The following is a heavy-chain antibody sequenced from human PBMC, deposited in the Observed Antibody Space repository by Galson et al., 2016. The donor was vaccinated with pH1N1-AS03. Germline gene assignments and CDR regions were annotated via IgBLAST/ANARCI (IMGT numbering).Heavy chain of an antibody. D-gene: IGHD3-10*01. CDR1: RGSFGGAY. J-gene: IGHJ4*02. CDR3: ARRPTGIDY. V-gene: IGHV4-34*12. Sequence: SETLSLTCTVSRGSFGGAYWTWIRQPPGKGLVWIGEIIIGRGLPPTYTPSLKRRVTISIDTSRGELSLKLRSVTAADTGVYYCARRPTGIDYWGQGVQVTVSS. CDR2: IIIGRGLPP.